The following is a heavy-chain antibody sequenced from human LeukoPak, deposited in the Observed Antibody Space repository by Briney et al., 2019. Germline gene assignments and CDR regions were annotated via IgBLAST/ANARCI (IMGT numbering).Heavy chain of an antibody. Sequence: SETLSLTCTVSGVSISSYYWSWIPQPPGKGLEWIGDIYYSGGTNYNPSLKSRVTISVDTSKNQFSLKLSSVTAADTAVYYCAREHFDILTGYYTRSYFDYWGQGTLVTVSS. D-gene: IGHD3-9*01. CDR2: IYYSGGT. J-gene: IGHJ4*02. V-gene: IGHV4-59*01. CDR1: GVSISSYY. CDR3: AREHFDILTGYYTRSYFDY.